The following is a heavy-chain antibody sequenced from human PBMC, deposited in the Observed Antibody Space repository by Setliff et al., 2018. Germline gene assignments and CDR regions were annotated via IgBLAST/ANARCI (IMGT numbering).Heavy chain of an antibody. CDR3: ARLSWNGLRYYGLDV. Sequence: SETLSLTCTVSGGSINSMSYYWGWIRQPPGKGLEWIGSIYHSGSSYYNPSLRSRVTISVDTSKNQFSLKLRSVTAADTAVYYCARLSWNGLRYYGLDVWGQGTTVTVSS. CDR1: GGSINSMSYY. V-gene: IGHV4-39*07. J-gene: IGHJ6*02. CDR2: IYHSGSS. D-gene: IGHD3-3*01.